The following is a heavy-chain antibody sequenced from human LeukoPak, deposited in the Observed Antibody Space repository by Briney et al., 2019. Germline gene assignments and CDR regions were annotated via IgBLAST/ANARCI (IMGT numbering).Heavy chain of an antibody. J-gene: IGHJ3*02. CDR2: IIPILGIA. CDR1: GATFTSYT. V-gene: IGHV1-69*02. Sequence: SVKVSCKASGATFTSYTISWVRQPPGQGLEWMGRIIPILGIANYAQKFQGRVTITADKSTSTAYMELSSLRSEDTAVYYCARDSGYYSVDAFDIWGQGTMVTVSS. D-gene: IGHD3-22*01. CDR3: ARDSGYYSVDAFDI.